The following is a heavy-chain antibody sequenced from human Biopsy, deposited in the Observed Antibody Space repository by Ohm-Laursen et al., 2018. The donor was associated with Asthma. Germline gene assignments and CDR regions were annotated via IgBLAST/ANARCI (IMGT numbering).Heavy chain of an antibody. D-gene: IGHD1-1*01. CDR1: GFSFSNFA. V-gene: IGHV3-30*01. CDR3: VRDGTDDAFDI. Sequence: SLRLSCAASGFSFSNFAIHWVRQAPGKGLEWVGVISKDASTQDYADSVKGRFTMARDNSKNTLDLQMNSLREEDTAVYYCVRDGTDDAFDIWSQGTVASVSS. J-gene: IGHJ3*02. CDR2: ISKDASTQ.